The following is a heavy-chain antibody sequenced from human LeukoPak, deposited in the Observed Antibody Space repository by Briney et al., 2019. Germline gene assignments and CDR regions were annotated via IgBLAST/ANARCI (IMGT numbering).Heavy chain of an antibody. Sequence: PGGSLRLSCAASGFTFSSYEMNWLRQAPGKGLEWVSYISRRGDTIYYADSVKGRFTISRDNAKNSVYLQMSGLRAEDSAVYYCARSGYDVVFDYWGQGTLITVSS. D-gene: IGHD5-12*01. CDR2: ISRRGDTI. V-gene: IGHV3-48*03. CDR1: GFTFSSYE. J-gene: IGHJ4*02. CDR3: ARSGYDVVFDY.